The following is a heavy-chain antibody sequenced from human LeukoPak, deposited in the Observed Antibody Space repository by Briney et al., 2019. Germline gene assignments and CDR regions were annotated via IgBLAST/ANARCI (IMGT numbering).Heavy chain of an antibody. J-gene: IGHJ4*02. Sequence: ASVKVSCKASGGTFSSYAISWVRQAPGQGLEWMGLINPSGGSTSYAQKFQGRVNMTRDTSTSKVYMELSSLRSEDTAVYYCARGSITIFGESFDYWGQGTLVTVSS. CDR2: INPSGGST. CDR1: GGTFSSYA. D-gene: IGHD3-3*01. CDR3: ARGSITIFGESFDY. V-gene: IGHV1-46*01.